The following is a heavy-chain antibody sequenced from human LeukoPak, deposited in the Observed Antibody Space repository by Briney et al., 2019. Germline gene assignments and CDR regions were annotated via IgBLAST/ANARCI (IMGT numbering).Heavy chain of an antibody. CDR2: ISSSGSYI. J-gene: IGHJ4*02. D-gene: IGHD4-23*01. CDR1: GFAFSYYT. Sequence: GGSLRLSCAASGFAFSYYTMYWVRQAPGKGLEWVSSISSSGSYIYDADSVKGRFSISRDNAKNSLFLQMNSLRVEDTAVYYCARDGDYGGNSEVFDFWGQGTLVTVSS. V-gene: IGHV3-21*01. CDR3: ARDGDYGGNSEVFDF.